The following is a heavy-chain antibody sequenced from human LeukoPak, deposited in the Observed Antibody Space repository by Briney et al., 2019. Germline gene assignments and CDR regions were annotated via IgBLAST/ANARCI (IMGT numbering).Heavy chain of an antibody. Sequence: PSETLSLTCTVSAGSISSYYWSWIRQPPGKGLEWIGRIYTSGSTNYNPSLKSRVTISVATSKNQFSLKLSSVTAADTAVYYCARTYNGQGRWYSSPKNYYYYYYMDVWGKGTTVTVSS. CDR2: IYTSGST. V-gene: IGHV4-4*07. CDR3: ARTYNGQGRWYSSPKNYYYYYYMDV. CDR1: AGSISSYY. D-gene: IGHD6-13*01. J-gene: IGHJ6*03.